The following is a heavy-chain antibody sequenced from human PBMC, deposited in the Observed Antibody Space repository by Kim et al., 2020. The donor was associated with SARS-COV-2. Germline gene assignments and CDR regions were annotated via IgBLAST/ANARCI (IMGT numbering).Heavy chain of an antibody. V-gene: IGHV1-46*01. D-gene: IGHD3-3*01. CDR2: INPSADTT. Sequence: ASVKVSCKASGYIFTSYYMHWVRQAPGQGLEWMGIINPSADTTTYAQKFQGRLTITRDTSTSTVYMELSSLRSEDTAVYYCARGDPRGGNYDSRRGSYADFDQWGQGTLLTVSS. J-gene: IGHJ4*02. CDR1: GYIFTSYY. CDR3: ARGDPRGGNYDSRRGSYADFDQ.